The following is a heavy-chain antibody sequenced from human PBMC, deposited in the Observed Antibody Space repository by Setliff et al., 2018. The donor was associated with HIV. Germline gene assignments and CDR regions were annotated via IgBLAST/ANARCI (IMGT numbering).Heavy chain of an antibody. CDR3: ASWGAGSNSGFDY. D-gene: IGHD3-16*01. CDR2: IYYSGTT. J-gene: IGHJ4*02. CDR1: GGSTNITNFY. Sequence: PSETLSLTCTVSGGSTNITNFYWAWIRQPPGKGLEWLGSIYYSGTTYVHPSLKSRVTIPIDTFKSQFSLKLRSVNAADTAVYYCASWGAGSNSGFDYWGRGTLVTVSS. V-gene: IGHV4-39*07.